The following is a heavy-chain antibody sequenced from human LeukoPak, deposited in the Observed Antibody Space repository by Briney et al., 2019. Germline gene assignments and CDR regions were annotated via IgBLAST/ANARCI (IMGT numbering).Heavy chain of an antibody. CDR1: GGSFSGYY. V-gene: IGHV4-34*01. CDR2: INHSGST. J-gene: IGHJ4*02. Sequence: SETLSLTCAVYGGSFSGYYWSWIRQPPGKGLEWIGEINHSGSTNYNPSLKSRVTISVDTSKNQFSLKLSSVTAADTAVYYCARQSHYDSSGYCLDYWGQGTLVTVSS. CDR3: ARQSHYDSSGYCLDY. D-gene: IGHD3-22*01.